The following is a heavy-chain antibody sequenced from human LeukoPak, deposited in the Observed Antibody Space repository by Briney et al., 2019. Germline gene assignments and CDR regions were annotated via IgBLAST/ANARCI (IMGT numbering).Heavy chain of an antibody. CDR3: ARGRGRWLQLRGFDY. J-gene: IGHJ4*02. CDR2: INHSGST. D-gene: IGHD5-24*01. CDR1: GGSFSGYY. V-gene: IGHV4-34*01. Sequence: SETLSLTCAVYGGSFSGYYWSWIRQPPGKGLEWIGEINHSGSTNYNPSLKSRVTISVDTSKNQFSLKLSSVTAADTAVYYCARGRGRWLQLRGFDYWGQGTLVTVSS.